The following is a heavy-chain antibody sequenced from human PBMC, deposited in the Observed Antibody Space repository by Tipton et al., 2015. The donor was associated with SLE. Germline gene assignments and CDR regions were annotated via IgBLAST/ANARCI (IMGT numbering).Heavy chain of an antibody. CDR3: ARTTLYYFDY. V-gene: IGHV4-34*01. J-gene: IGHJ4*02. Sequence: LRLSCAVYGGSFSDYYRSWIRQPPGKGLEWIGEINHGGSTNYSPSLKSRVTISVDTSKNQFSLKLSSVTAADTAVYYCARTTLYYFDYWGQGTLVTVSS. CDR2: INHGGST. D-gene: IGHD1-1*01. CDR1: GGSFSDYY.